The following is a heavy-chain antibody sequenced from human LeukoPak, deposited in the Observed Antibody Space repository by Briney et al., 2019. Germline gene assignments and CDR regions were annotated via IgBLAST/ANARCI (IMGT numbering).Heavy chain of an antibody. Sequence: ASVKVSCKASGYTFTNYGISWVRQAPGQGLEWMGWISAYNGNTNYAQKLQGRVTMTTDTSTSTAYMELRSLRSDDTAVYYCARDYQNYYDSSGYYYWGQGTLVTVSS. CDR1: GYTFTNYG. D-gene: IGHD3-22*01. V-gene: IGHV1-18*01. CDR2: ISAYNGNT. CDR3: ARDYQNYYDSSGYYY. J-gene: IGHJ4*02.